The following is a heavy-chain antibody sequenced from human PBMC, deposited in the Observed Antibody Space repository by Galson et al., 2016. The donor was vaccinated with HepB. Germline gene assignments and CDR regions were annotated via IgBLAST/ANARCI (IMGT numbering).Heavy chain of an antibody. CDR1: GFTFSNYA. D-gene: IGHD1-7*01. V-gene: IGHV3-23*01. CDR2: ISHNGGAT. Sequence: SLRLSCAASGFTFSNYAMSWVRQAPGKGLEWVSAISHNGGATYYADSVKGRFTISRDSSENTLYLQMNSLGAEDTALYYCAKVKTGTTGAMDVWGQGTLVTVSS. J-gene: IGHJ4*02. CDR3: AKVKTGTTGAMDV.